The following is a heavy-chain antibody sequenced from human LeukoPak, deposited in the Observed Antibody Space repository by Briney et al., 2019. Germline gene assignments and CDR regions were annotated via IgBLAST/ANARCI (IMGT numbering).Heavy chain of an antibody. V-gene: IGHV4-59*08. CDR1: GGSINNYC. D-gene: IGHD6-13*01. CDR2: FDNNGIT. J-gene: IGHJ4*02. CDR3: ARLKTIAAAGSYYFDY. Sequence: SETLSLTCTVSGGSINNYCWSWIRQPPGKGLEWIGFFDNNGITNYNPSLKSRVTISVDTSENQFSLKLSSVTAADTAVYYCARLKTIAAAGSYYFDYWGQGTLVTVSS.